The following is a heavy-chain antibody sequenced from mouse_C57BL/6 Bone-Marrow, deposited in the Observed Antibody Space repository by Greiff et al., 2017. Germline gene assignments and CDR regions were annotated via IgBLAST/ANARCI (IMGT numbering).Heavy chain of an antibody. Sequence: QVQLQQSGAELARPGASVKLSCKASGYTFTSYGISWVQQRTGQGLEWIGEIYPRSGNTYYNAKFKGKATLTADKSSSTAYMELRSMTSEYSAVYFCARGITTVVGGFDYWGQGTTLTVSS. CDR1: GYTFTSYG. D-gene: IGHD1-1*01. V-gene: IGHV1-81*01. CDR3: ARGITTVVGGFDY. CDR2: IYPRSGNT. J-gene: IGHJ2*01.